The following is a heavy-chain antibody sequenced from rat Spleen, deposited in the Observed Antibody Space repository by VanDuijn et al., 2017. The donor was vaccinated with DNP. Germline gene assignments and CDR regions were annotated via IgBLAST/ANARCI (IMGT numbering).Heavy chain of an antibody. J-gene: IGHJ2*01. Sequence: QVRLKESGPGLVQPSETLSLTCTVSGFSLTSYSVSWVRQPSGRGPEWMGRMWYDGDTLYKSALKSRLSMSRDTSGNQVFLKMNSVQTEDTAMYFCARFGYWGQGVMVTVSS. V-gene: IGHV2-34*01. CDR1: GFSLTSYS. CDR2: MWYDGDT. CDR3: ARFGY. D-gene: IGHD4-6*01.